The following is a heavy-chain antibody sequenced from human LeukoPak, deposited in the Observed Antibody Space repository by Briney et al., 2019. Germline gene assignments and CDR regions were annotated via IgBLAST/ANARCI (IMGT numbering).Heavy chain of an antibody. CDR2: IYDSGST. Sequence: TSETLSLTCTVSGGSIRSSYYYWGWIRQPPGKGLEWIGSIYDSGSTYYNPSLKSRVTISVDTSKNQFSLKLSSVTAADTAVYYCARVGEYHLEVDYWGQGTLVTVSS. V-gene: IGHV4-39*01. CDR3: ARVGEYHLEVDY. D-gene: IGHD3-16*01. CDR1: GGSIRSSYYY. J-gene: IGHJ4*02.